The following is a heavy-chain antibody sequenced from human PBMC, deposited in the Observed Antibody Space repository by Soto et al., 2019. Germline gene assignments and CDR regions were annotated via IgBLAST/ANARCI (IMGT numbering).Heavy chain of an antibody. CDR1: GFTFSSYG. J-gene: IGHJ4*02. V-gene: IGHV3-33*01. CDR3: ARVIVVVTGGVNY. D-gene: IGHD2-21*02. CDR2: IWYDGSNK. Sequence: QVQLVESGGGVVQPGRSLRLSCAASGFTFSSYGMHWVRQAPGKGLEWVAVIWYDGSNKYYADSVKGRFTISRDNSKNTLYLQMNSLRAEDTAVYYCARVIVVVTGGVNYWGQGTLVTVSS.